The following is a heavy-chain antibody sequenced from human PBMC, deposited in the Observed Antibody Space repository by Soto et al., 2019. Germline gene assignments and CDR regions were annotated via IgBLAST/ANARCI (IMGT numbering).Heavy chain of an antibody. V-gene: IGHV1-3*01. CDR1: GYTFSTHS. Sequence: ASVDVAFKSSGYTFSTHSMHWVRQAPGQRLEWMGWINVGTGYTRYSQKFQCRVTITRDTSSSTAYMELSSLRSEDTGVYYCARPVYAGGSPNCFDPCGRRPMVILSS. CDR3: ARPVYAGGSPNCFDP. D-gene: IGHD2-15*01. CDR2: INVGTGYT. J-gene: IGHJ5*02.